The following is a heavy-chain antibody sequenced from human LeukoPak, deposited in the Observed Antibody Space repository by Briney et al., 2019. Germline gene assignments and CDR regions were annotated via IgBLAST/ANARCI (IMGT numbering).Heavy chain of an antibody. D-gene: IGHD6-13*01. Sequence: GGSLRLSCAASGFIVSSNYMSWVRQAPGKGLEWVSVIYSGGSIYYADSVKGRFTISRDNSKNTLYLQMNSLRAADTAVYYCARTQQLAQFDYWGQGTLVTVSS. CDR3: ARTQQLAQFDY. V-gene: IGHV3-53*01. J-gene: IGHJ4*02. CDR2: IYSGGSI. CDR1: GFIVSSNY.